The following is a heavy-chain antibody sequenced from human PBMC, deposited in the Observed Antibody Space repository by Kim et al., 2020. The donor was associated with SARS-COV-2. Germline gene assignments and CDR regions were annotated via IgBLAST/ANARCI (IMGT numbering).Heavy chain of an antibody. D-gene: IGHD3-10*01. CDR1: GFTFSSYA. V-gene: IGHV3-30*04. Sequence: GGSLRLSCAASGFTFSSYAMHWVRQAPGKGLEWVAIISYDGSNEYYADSVRGRFTISRDNSENTLYLQMNSLGAEDTAVYYCAREVSGNDYWGEGTLVTVSS. CDR3: AREVSGNDY. J-gene: IGHJ4*02. CDR2: ISYDGSNE.